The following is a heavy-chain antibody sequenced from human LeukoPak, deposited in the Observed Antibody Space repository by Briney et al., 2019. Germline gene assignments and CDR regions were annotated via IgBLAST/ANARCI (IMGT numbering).Heavy chain of an antibody. J-gene: IGHJ4*02. V-gene: IGHV4-59*08. D-gene: IGHD6-13*01. CDR2: IYYSGST. Sequence: SETLSLTCTVSGGSISSYYWSWIRQPPGKGREWIGYIYYSGSTNYNPSLKSRVTISVDTSKNQFSLKLSSVTAADTAVYYCASGDSSSWYQTNWGQGTLVTVSS. CDR3: ASGDSSSWYQTN. CDR1: GGSISSYY.